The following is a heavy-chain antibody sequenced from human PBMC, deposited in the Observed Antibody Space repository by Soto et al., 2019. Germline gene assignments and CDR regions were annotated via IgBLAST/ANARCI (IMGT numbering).Heavy chain of an antibody. CDR2: INPRGGST. CDR3: ARAGELVVVQAASDYRYV. Sequence: QVQLVQSGAEVKKPGASVKVSCKASGYTFTSYYMHWVRQAPGQGLEWMGIINPRGGSTSYAQKFQGRVTMTRDTATSTVYMELSSLRSEDTAVYYCARAGELVVVQAASDYRYVWGKGTTVTVSS. CDR1: GYTFTSYY. V-gene: IGHV1-46*03. J-gene: IGHJ6*03. D-gene: IGHD2-2*01.